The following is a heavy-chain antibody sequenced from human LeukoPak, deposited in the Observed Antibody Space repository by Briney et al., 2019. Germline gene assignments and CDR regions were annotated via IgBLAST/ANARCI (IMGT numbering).Heavy chain of an antibody. J-gene: IGHJ4*02. V-gene: IGHV4-34*01. CDR1: GGSFSGYY. CDR3: ARGRYYFDY. CDR2: INHSGST. Sequence: PSETLSLTCAVYGGSFSGYYWSWIRQPPGKGLEWIGEINHSGSTNYNPSLKSRVTISVDTSKNQFSLKLSSVTAADTAVYYCARGRYYFDYWGQGTLVTVSS.